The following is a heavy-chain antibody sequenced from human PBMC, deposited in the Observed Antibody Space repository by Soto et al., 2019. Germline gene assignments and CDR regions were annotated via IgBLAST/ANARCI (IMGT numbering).Heavy chain of an antibody. Sequence: QVQLVQSGAEVKKPGSSVKVSCKASGGTFSSYAISWVRQVPGQGLEWMGGIIPIFGTANYAQKFQGRVTITADKSTSTAYMELRSLRAEDTAVYYCARADVVVPAAAGYYYYGMDVWGQGTTVTVSS. J-gene: IGHJ6*02. CDR2: IIPIFGTA. D-gene: IGHD2-2*01. CDR1: GGTFSSYA. CDR3: ARADVVVPAAAGYYYYGMDV. V-gene: IGHV1-69*06.